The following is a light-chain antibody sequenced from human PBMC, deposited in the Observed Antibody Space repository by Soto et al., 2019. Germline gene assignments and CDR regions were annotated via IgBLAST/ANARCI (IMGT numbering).Light chain of an antibody. CDR2: SNN. V-gene: IGLV1-44*01. Sequence: QAVLTQPPSASGTPGQGVTISCSGSSSNIGSHTVNWFQQLPGTAPRLLIYSNNQRPSGVPDRFSGSKSGTSASLAISGLQSEDEAEYFCAAWDGSLTGYVVFGGGTKHTVL. CDR1: SSNIGSHT. CDR3: AAWDGSLTGYVV. J-gene: IGLJ2*01.